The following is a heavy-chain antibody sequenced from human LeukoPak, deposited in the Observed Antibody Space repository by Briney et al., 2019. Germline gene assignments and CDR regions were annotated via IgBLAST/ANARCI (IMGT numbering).Heavy chain of an antibody. CDR2: IYSGGST. J-gene: IGHJ4*02. V-gene: IGHV3-53*01. CDR3: ARDRSECSGGSCYSGGFDY. Sequence: PGGSLRLSCAASGFTVSSNNMSWVRQAPGKGLEWVSVIYSGGSTYYADSGKGRFTISRDNSKNTLYLQMNSLRAEDTAVYYCARDRSECSGGSCYSGGFDYWGQGTLVTVSS. CDR1: GFTVSSNN. D-gene: IGHD2-15*01.